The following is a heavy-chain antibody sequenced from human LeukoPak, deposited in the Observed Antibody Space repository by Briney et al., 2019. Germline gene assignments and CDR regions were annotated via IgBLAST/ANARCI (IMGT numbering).Heavy chain of an antibody. Sequence: SETLSLTCTVSGDSITNTRYYWGWIRQPPGKGLEWIGSVYYTGNTYYNPSLKSRVTVSVDTSKNQFSLKLNSVTAADTAVYYCASLNWNHGDTYYFDYWGQGTLATVSS. J-gene: IGHJ4*02. V-gene: IGHV4-39*01. CDR3: ASLNWNHGDTYYFDY. CDR2: VYYTGNT. D-gene: IGHD1-20*01. CDR1: GDSITNTRYY.